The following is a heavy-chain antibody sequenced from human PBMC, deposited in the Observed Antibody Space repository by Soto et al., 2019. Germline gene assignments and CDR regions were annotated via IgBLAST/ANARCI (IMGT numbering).Heavy chain of an antibody. J-gene: IGHJ4*02. CDR2: IYSKAGKM. CDR3: ARDIAFDIDY. V-gene: IGHV1-18*01. Sequence: QVHLLQSGAEVQKPGASVKVSCKTSGYTFNDFGITWVGQAPGLVLEWLGWIYSKAGKMNFAPKFQNRVIMTTDTSTCRACIELTSLTFDDSAIYFCARDIAFDIDYWGKVTLVTVS. CDR1: GYTFNDFG. D-gene: IGHD2-15*01.